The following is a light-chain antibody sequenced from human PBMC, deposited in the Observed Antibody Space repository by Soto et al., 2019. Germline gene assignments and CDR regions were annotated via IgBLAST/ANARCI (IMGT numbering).Light chain of an antibody. V-gene: IGKV1-5*03. CDR2: KAS. CDR1: QSISTW. J-gene: IGKJ2*01. Sequence: DIQMTQSPSTLSASVGDRVTITCRASQSISTWLAWYQQKPGKAPKLLIYKASSLESGVPSRFSGSGSGTDFTLTISSLQPEDFATFYCQQYNIFPYTFGQGTKLEIK. CDR3: QQYNIFPYT.